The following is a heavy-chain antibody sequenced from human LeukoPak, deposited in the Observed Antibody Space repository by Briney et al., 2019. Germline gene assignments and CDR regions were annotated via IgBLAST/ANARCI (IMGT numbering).Heavy chain of an antibody. D-gene: IGHD3-3*01. CDR2: TYYRSKWYN. CDR1: GDSVSSNSAA. Sequence: SQTLSLTCAISGDSVSSNSAAWNWIRQSPSRGLEWLGRTYYRSKWYNDYAVSVKSRITINPDTSKNQFSLQLNSVTPEDTAVYYCARAPRIFGVVNSALDIWGQGTMVTVSS. J-gene: IGHJ3*02. V-gene: IGHV6-1*01. CDR3: ARAPRIFGVVNSALDI.